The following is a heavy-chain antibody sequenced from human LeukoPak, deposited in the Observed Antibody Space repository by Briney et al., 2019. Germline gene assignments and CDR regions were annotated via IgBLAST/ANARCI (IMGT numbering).Heavy chain of an antibody. CDR1: GLTFSSYS. J-gene: IGHJ4*02. CDR3: ARDKIVGATNPYYFDY. V-gene: IGHV3-21*01. Sequence: RPGGSLRLSCAASGLTFSSYSMNWVRQAPGKGLEWVSSISTSSTYIYYADSVKGRFTISRDNAKNSLYLQMNSLRAEDTAVYYCARDKIVGATNPYYFDYRGQGTLVTVSS. CDR2: ISTSSTYI. D-gene: IGHD1-26*01.